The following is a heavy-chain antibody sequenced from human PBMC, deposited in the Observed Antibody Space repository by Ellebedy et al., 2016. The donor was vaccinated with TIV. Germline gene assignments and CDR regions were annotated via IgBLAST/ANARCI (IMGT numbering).Heavy chain of an antibody. D-gene: IGHD3-16*01. J-gene: IGHJ3*02. CDR1: GFTFSSYG. V-gene: IGHV3-33*01. Sequence: GGSLRLXXAASGFTFSSYGMLWVRQAPGKGLEWVAVIWYDGSNKYYADSVKGRFTISRDNSKNTLYLQMNSLRAEDTAVYYCARDRVMITFGGRAFDIWGQGTMVTVSS. CDR3: ARDRVMITFGGRAFDI. CDR2: IWYDGSNK.